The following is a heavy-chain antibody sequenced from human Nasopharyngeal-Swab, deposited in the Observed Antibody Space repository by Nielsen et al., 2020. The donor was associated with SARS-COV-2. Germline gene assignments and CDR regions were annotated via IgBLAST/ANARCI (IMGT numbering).Heavy chain of an antibody. Sequence: GESLKISCAASGFTFSSYAMHWVRQAPGKGPEWVAVISYDGSNKYYADSVKGRFTISRDNSKNTLYLQMNSLRAEDTAVYYCAREVDSSGLVDYWGQGTLVTVSS. D-gene: IGHD6-19*01. CDR1: GFTFSSYA. V-gene: IGHV3-30-3*01. J-gene: IGHJ4*02. CDR2: ISYDGSNK. CDR3: AREVDSSGLVDY.